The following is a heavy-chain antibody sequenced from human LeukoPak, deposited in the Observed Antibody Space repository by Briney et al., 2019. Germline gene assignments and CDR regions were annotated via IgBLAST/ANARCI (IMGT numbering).Heavy chain of an antibody. J-gene: IGHJ4*02. CDR2: IFPIFGTA. CDR1: GGTFSSYA. D-gene: IGHD6-13*01. Sequence: ASVKVSCKASGGTFSSYAISWVRQAPGPGLEWMGGIFPIFGTANYAQKFQGRVTITADESTSTAYLELSSMRCEDTAVYYCATIAAAGLYFDYWGRGTLVTVSS. V-gene: IGHV1-69*13. CDR3: ATIAAAGLYFDY.